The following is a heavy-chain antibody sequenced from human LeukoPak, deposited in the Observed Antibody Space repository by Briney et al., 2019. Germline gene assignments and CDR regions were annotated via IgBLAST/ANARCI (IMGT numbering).Heavy chain of an antibody. CDR1: GFTFDDYA. J-gene: IGHJ4*02. V-gene: IGHV3-9*01. CDR2: ISWNSGSI. Sequence: GGSLRLSCAASGFTFDDYAMHWVRQAPGKGLEWVSGISWNSGSIGYADSVKGRFTISRDNAKNSLYLQMNSLRAEDTALYYCAKDTIRDSYTRPSSFDYWGQGTLVTVSS. D-gene: IGHD1-26*01. CDR3: AKDTIRDSYTRPSSFDY.